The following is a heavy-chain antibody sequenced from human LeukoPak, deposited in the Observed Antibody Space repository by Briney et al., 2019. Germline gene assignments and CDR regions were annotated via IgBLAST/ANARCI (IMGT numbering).Heavy chain of an antibody. CDR3: ARSIVGATFPLGY. CDR2: IYTSGST. CDR1: GGSVSSGSYY. D-gene: IGHD1-26*01. Sequence: PSQTLSLTCTVSGGSVSSGSYYWSWIRQPAGKGLEWIGRIYTSGSTNYNPSLKSRVTISLDTSKNQFSLNLSSVTAADTAVYYCARSIVGATFPLGYWGQGALPTVSS. J-gene: IGHJ4*02. V-gene: IGHV4-61*02.